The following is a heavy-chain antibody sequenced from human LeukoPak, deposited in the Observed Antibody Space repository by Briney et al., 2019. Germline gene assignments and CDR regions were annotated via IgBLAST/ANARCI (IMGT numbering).Heavy chain of an antibody. Sequence: SETLSLTCTVPGGSISSYYWSWIRQPPGEGLEWIGYIYYSGSTNYNPSLKSRVTISVDTSKNQFSLKLSSVTAADTAVYYCARSLWFGEWWFDPWGQGTLVTVSS. V-gene: IGHV4-59*01. J-gene: IGHJ5*02. CDR2: IYYSGST. D-gene: IGHD3-10*01. CDR3: ARSLWFGEWWFDP. CDR1: GGSISSYY.